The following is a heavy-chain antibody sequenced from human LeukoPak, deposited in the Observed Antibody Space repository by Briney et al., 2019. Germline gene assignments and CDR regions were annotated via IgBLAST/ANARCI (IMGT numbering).Heavy chain of an antibody. CDR1: GGSISGGSYY. CDR3: ARDDGSYDAFDI. D-gene: IGHD2-15*01. Sequence: PSQTLSLTCTVSGGSISGGSYYWSWIRQPAGKGLEWIGRIYTSGSTNYNPSLKSRVTISVDTSKNQFSLKLSSVTAADTGVYYCARDDGSYDAFDIWGQGTMVTVSS. V-gene: IGHV4-61*02. J-gene: IGHJ3*02. CDR2: IYTSGST.